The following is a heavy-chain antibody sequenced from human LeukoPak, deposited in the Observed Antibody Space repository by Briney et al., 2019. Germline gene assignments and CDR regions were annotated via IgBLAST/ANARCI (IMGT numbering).Heavy chain of an antibody. J-gene: IGHJ4*02. Sequence: GGSLRLSCAASGFTFSDHFLDWVRQAPGKGLEWVGRTRNKANSYITEYAASVKGRFTISRDDSKNSLYLQMSSPKTDDTAMYYCASIRGTFGYWGQGTLVTVSS. CDR2: TRNKANSYIT. CDR3: ASIRGTFGY. CDR1: GFTFSDHF. V-gene: IGHV3-72*01. D-gene: IGHD1-26*01.